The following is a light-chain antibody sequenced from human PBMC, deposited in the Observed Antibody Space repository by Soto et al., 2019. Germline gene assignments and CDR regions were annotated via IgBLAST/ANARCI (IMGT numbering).Light chain of an antibody. Sequence: QSALTQPASVSGSPGQSLTISCTGTSSDVGGYNYVSWYQQHPGKAPNLMIYDVSNRPSGVSNRFPGSKSGNTASLTISGRQADDAAEYHCSSYANICQRVFGGGTKLTVL. V-gene: IGLV2-14*03. CDR1: SSDVGGYNY. J-gene: IGLJ2*01. CDR2: DVS. CDR3: SSYANICQRV.